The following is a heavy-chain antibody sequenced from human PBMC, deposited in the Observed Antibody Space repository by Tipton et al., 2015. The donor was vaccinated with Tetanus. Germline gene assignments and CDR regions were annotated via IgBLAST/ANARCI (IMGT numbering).Heavy chain of an antibody. Sequence: TLSLTCAVYGGTFNNYFWTWIRQPPGKGLEWIGEINYDGSTNYSLSLKSRVTLSLDTTKKQVSLKLSSVTAADTAVYYCARGDYYGSGTYDVWGQGTTVTVPS. CDR1: GGTFNNYF. J-gene: IGHJ6*02. V-gene: IGHV4-34*01. CDR3: ARGDYYGSGTYDV. CDR2: INYDGST. D-gene: IGHD3-10*01.